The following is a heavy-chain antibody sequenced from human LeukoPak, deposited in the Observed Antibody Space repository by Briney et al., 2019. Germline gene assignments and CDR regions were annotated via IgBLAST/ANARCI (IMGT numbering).Heavy chain of an antibody. D-gene: IGHD2-2*01. CDR2: ISYDGSSK. CDR1: GFTFSNNP. V-gene: IGHV3-30-3*01. CDR3: ARRVVVPAAPYYFDY. Sequence: GRSLTLSCAASGFTFSNNPMHWVRRAPGKGLEWVAVISYDGSSKYYADSVKGRFTISRDNSKNTLYLQMNNLRAEDTAVYYCARRVVVPAAPYYFDYWGQGTLVTVSS. J-gene: IGHJ4*02.